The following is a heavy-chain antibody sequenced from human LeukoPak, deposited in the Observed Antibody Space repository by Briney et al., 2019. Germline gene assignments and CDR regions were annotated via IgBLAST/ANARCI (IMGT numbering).Heavy chain of an antibody. CDR3: AKAYYDLWSGYLDY. CDR1: GYTFRSYA. V-gene: IGHV3-23*01. CDR2: ISGSGDST. Sequence: GGSLRLSCAASGYTFRSYAMSRVRQAPGKGLEWVSGISGSGDSTYYADSVKGRFTVSRDNSKSTLYLQMNSLRAEDTAVYYCAKAYYDLWSGYLDYWGQGTLVTVSS. J-gene: IGHJ4*02. D-gene: IGHD3-3*01.